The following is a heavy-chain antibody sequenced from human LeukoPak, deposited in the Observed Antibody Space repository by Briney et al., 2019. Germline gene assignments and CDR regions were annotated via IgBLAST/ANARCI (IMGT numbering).Heavy chain of an antibody. D-gene: IGHD5-18*01. CDR3: ARGKNTAMVDY. J-gene: IGHJ4*02. V-gene: IGHV3-53*01. CDR1: GFTVSSNY. Sequence: GGSLRLSCAASGFTVSSNYMSWVRQAPGKGLEWVSVIYSGGSTYYADSVKGRFTISRDNSKNTLYLQMNSLRAEDTVVYYCARGKNTAMVDYWGQGTLVTVSS. CDR2: IYSGGST.